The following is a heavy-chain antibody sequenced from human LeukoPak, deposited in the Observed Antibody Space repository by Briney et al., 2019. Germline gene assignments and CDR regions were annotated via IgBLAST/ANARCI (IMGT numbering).Heavy chain of an antibody. CDR3: ARDPATVSRYYYYYMDV. D-gene: IGHD4-11*01. V-gene: IGHV1-2*02. CDR2: INPNSGGP. CDR1: GYTFTGYY. Sequence: ASVKVSCKASGYTFTGYYMHWVRQAPGQGLEWMGWINPNSGGPNSAQKFQGRVTMTRDTSISTAYIELSRLRSDDTAVYYCARDPATVSRYYYYYMDVWGKGTTVTVSS. J-gene: IGHJ6*03.